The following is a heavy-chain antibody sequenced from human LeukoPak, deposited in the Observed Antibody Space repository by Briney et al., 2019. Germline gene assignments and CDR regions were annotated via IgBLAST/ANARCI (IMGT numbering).Heavy chain of an antibody. Sequence: ASVKVSCTASGYTFTNYEINWVRQATGHGLEWRGWMNPNSGNTGYAQKFQGRVTMTRSTSISTAYMELSSVRFEDTAVYFCTRSVRNGLFDYWGQGTLVTVSS. CDR1: GYTFTNYE. CDR3: TRSVRNGLFDY. J-gene: IGHJ4*02. CDR2: MNPNSGNT. D-gene: IGHD2-8*01. V-gene: IGHV1-8*01.